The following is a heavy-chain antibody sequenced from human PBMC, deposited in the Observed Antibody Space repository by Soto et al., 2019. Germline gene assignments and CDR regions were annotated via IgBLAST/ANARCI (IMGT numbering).Heavy chain of an antibody. J-gene: IGHJ4*02. V-gene: IGHV3-73*02. CDR1: GFTFSGSA. Sequence: DVQLVESGGGIVQPGGSLRLSCAASGFTFSGSAMHWVRQASGKGLEWVGRIRSKANSYATAYAASVKGRFTISRDDSKNTAYLQMNSLKTEDTAVYYCTSPDYYDSSGLNYFDYWGQGTLVTVSS. CDR3: TSPDYYDSSGLNYFDY. CDR2: IRSKANSYAT. D-gene: IGHD3-22*01.